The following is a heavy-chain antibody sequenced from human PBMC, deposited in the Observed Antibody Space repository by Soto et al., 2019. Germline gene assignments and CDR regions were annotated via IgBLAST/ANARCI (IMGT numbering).Heavy chain of an antibody. CDR3: ARRYCSGGSCYSGFDY. J-gene: IGHJ4*02. CDR1: GGSISSSSYY. D-gene: IGHD2-15*01. CDR2: IYYSGST. V-gene: IGHV4-39*01. Sequence: NPSETLSLTCTVSGGSISSSSYYWGWIRQPPGKGLEWIGSIYYSGSTYYNPSLKSRVTISVDTSKNQFSLKLSSVTAADTAVYYCARRYCSGGSCYSGFDYWGQGTLVTVSS.